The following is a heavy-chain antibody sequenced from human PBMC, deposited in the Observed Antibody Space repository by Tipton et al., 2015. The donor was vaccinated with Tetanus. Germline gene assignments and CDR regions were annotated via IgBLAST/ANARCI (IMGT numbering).Heavy chain of an antibody. J-gene: IGHJ4*02. CDR3: ARDSSSWGRN. Sequence: SLRLSCAASGFTVSSNYMNWVRQAPGKGLEWVSVIYSGGSTYYADSVKGRFTISRDNSKNTLYLQLNSLRAEDTAVYYCARDSSSWGRNWGQGTLVTVSS. CDR1: GFTVSSNY. D-gene: IGHD6-13*01. V-gene: IGHV3-66*01. CDR2: IYSGGST.